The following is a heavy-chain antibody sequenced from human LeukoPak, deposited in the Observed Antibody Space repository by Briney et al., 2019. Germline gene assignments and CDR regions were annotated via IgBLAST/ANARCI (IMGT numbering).Heavy chain of an antibody. V-gene: IGHV3-30*04. CDR3: AGRGSGSYFDY. D-gene: IGHD3-10*01. CDR1: GFTSSSYA. CDR2: ISYDGSNK. J-gene: IGHJ4*02. Sequence: PGGSLRLSCAASGFTSSSYAMHWVRQAPGKGLEWVAVISYDGSNKYYADSVKGRFTISRDNSKNTLYLQMNSLRAEDTAVYYCAGRGSGSYFDYWGQGTLVTVSS.